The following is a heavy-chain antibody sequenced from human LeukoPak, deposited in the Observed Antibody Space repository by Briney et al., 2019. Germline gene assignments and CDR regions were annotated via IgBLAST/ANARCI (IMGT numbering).Heavy chain of an antibody. CDR3: ARDPNIVVVPAAMGLDY. J-gene: IGHJ4*02. Sequence: ASVKVSCKASGYTFTGYYMHWVRQAPGQGLEWMGWINPNSGGTNYAQKFQGRVTMTRDTSISIAYMELSRLRSDDTAVYYCARDPNIVVVPAAMGLDYWGQGTLVTVSS. CDR2: INPNSGGT. CDR1: GYTFTGYY. V-gene: IGHV1-2*02. D-gene: IGHD2-2*01.